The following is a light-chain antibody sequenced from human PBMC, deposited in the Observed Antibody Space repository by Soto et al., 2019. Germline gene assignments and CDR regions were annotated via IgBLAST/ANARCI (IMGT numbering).Light chain of an antibody. CDR1: QSISSY. Sequence: IQMTQTPSSLSASVGDRVTITCRASQSISSYLNWYQQKPGKAPKLLIYAASSLQSGVPSRFSGSGSGTDFTLTISSLQPEDFATYYCQQYNIYSRTFCQGTKVAIK. CDR2: AAS. V-gene: IGKV1-39*01. J-gene: IGKJ1*01. CDR3: QQYNIYSRT.